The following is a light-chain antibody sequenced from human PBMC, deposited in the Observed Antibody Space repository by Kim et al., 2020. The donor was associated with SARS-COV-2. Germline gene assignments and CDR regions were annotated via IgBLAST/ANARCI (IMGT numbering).Light chain of an antibody. V-gene: IGLV2-18*02. J-gene: IGLJ3*02. Sequence: GQSVTISCTGISSDATTYHRVSWYQQAPGTAPKLIIYEVSNRPSGVPDRFSGSKSGNSASLTISGLQAEDEAHYYCTSYIGTTTLVFGGGTQLTVL. CDR2: EVS. CDR1: SSDATTYHR. CDR3: TSYIGTTTLV.